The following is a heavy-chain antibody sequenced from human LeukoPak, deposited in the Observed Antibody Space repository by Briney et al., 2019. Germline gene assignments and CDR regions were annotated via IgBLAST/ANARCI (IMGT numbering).Heavy chain of an antibody. CDR2: INPNSGDT. J-gene: IGHJ6*03. V-gene: IGHV1-2*02. CDR1: GYTFTGYY. CDR3: ARGVTGIYYYYYMDV. Sequence: ASVKVSCKASGYTFTGYYMHWVRQAPGQGLEWMGWINPNSGDTNYAQRFQGGVTMTRDTSISTAYMELSRLRSDDTAVYYCARGVTGIYYYYYMDVWGKGTTVTVSS. D-gene: IGHD3-10*01.